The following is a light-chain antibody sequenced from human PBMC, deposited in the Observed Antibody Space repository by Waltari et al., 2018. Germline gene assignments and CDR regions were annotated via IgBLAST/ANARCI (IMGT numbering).Light chain of an antibody. CDR3: SSYTSSSTWV. CDR1: SSDVVGYYC. Sequence: QSALTQPAPVSGSPGPAITTPCPGTSSDVVGYYCVSWYQQHPGKAPKLMIYDVSNRASGVSNRFSGSKSGNTASLTISGLQAEDEADYYCSSYTSSSTWVFGGGTKLTVL. CDR2: DVS. V-gene: IGLV2-14*01. J-gene: IGLJ3*02.